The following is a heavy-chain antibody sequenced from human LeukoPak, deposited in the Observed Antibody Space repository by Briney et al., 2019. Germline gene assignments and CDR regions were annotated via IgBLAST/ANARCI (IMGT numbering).Heavy chain of an antibody. Sequence: PGGSLRLSCAASGSTFSTYSMNWVRQAPGKGLEWVSSISSSSNYIYYADSVKGRFTISRDNAKNSLYLQMNSLRAEDTAVYYCARFWSGHYNFDYWGQGTPVTVSS. V-gene: IGHV3-21*06. CDR1: GSTFSTYS. J-gene: IGHJ4*02. D-gene: IGHD3-3*01. CDR3: ARFWSGHYNFDY. CDR2: ISSSSNYI.